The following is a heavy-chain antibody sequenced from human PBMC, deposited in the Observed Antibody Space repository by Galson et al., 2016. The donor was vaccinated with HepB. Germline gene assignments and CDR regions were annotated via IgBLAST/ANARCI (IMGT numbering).Heavy chain of an antibody. CDR3: ATMFYYYGSGFARVDAFDI. V-gene: IGHV3-7*01. CDR1: GFIFSSYW. J-gene: IGHJ3*02. Sequence: LRLSCAASGFIFSSYWMNWVRQAPGKGLEWVADIKQDGSEKYYVDSVEGRFTVSRDNAKNSLYLQMSSLRAEDTAVYYCATMFYYYGSGFARVDAFDIWGQGTMVTVSS. CDR2: IKQDGSEK. D-gene: IGHD3-22*01.